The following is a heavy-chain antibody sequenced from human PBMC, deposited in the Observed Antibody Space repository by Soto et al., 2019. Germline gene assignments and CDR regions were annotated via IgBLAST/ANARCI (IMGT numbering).Heavy chain of an antibody. J-gene: IGHJ4*02. CDR2: IKSKTDGGTT. CDR3: TTGSTY. CDR1: GFTFSNAW. D-gene: IGHD2-2*01. V-gene: IGHV3-15*01. Sequence: GGSLRLSCAASGFTFSNAWMSWVRQAPGKGMEWVGLIKSKTDGGTTDYAAPVKGRFTISRDDSKNTLYLQMNSLKTEDTAVYYCTTGSTYWGQGTLVTVSS.